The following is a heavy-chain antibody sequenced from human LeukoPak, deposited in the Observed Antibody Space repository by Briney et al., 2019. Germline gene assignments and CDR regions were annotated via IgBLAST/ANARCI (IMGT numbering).Heavy chain of an antibody. D-gene: IGHD3-9*01. CDR3: ARDPYYDILTGYYGSDYYYGMDV. V-gene: IGHV3-7*01. CDR2: IKQDGSEK. J-gene: IGHJ6*02. Sequence: GGSLRLSCAASGFTFSSYWMSWVRQAPGKGLEWVANIKQDGSEKYYVDSVKGRFTISRDNAKNSLYLQMNSLRAEDTAVYYCARDPYYDILTGYYGSDYYYGMDVWGRGTTVTVSS. CDR1: GFTFSSYW.